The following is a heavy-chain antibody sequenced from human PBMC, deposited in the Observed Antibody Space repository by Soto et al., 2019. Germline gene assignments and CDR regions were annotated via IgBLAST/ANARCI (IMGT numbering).Heavy chain of an antibody. V-gene: IGHV1-18*01. CDR1: GYTFTSYG. Sequence: ASVKVSCKASGYTFTSYGISWGRQAPGQGLEWMGWISAYNANTNYAQKLQGRVTMTTDTSTSTAYMELRSLRSDDTAVYYCAISYSNYWYFNLWAVAPWSPSPQ. CDR3: AISYSNYWYFNL. D-gene: IGHD5-12*01. J-gene: IGHJ2*01. CDR2: ISAYNANT.